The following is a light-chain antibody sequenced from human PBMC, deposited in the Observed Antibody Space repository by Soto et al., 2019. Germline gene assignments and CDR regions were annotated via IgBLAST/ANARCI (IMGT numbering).Light chain of an antibody. CDR1: QSVSSSY. J-gene: IGKJ1*01. CDR3: QQYGSSPQT. CDR2: GAS. Sequence: EIVLTQSPGTLSLSPGERATLSCRASQSVSSSYLAWYQQKPGQAPMLLIYGASSSATGIPDRFSGSGSGTDCTLTISSLEPEDFAVYYCQQYGSSPQTFGQGTKVEI. V-gene: IGKV3-20*01.